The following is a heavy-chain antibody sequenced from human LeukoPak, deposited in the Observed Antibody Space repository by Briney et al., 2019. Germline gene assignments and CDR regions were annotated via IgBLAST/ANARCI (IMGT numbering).Heavy chain of an antibody. Sequence: ASVKVSCKASGFTSTNFDVQWVRQARGQRLEWIGWIIVGSGATKCAQDFQERVTITRDLSTSTLYMELRSLTSEDTAVYYCAADLSNPRMGASYLDSWGQGTLVTVSS. V-gene: IGHV1-58*01. CDR2: IIVGSGAT. J-gene: IGHJ4*02. CDR1: GFTSTNFD. D-gene: IGHD3-16*01. CDR3: AADLSNPRMGASYLDS.